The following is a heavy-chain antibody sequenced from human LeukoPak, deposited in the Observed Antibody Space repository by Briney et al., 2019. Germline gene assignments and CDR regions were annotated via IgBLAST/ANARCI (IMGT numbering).Heavy chain of an antibody. D-gene: IGHD6-19*01. CDR3: ARVSGWYWFDQ. V-gene: IGHV3-64*01. J-gene: IGHJ5*02. CDR2: ISSDGRIT. CDR1: GYTFSSYA. Sequence: GGSLRLSCEGSGYTFSSYAMHWVRQAPGKGLEYVAAISSDGRITYYANFVTGRFTISRDNSKNTLYLQTGSLRTEDMAAYYCARVSGWYWFDQWGQGTLVTVSS.